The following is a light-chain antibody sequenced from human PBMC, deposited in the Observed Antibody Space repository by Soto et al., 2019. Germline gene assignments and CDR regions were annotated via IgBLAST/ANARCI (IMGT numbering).Light chain of an antibody. Sequence: ETVLTQSPATLSLSPGERATLSCRASQSVSSYLAWYQQKPGQAPRLLIYDASNRATGIPARFSGSGSGTDFTLTICSLEPADFAVYYCQQRSNWPLTFGGGTKVDIK. CDR3: QQRSNWPLT. CDR2: DAS. V-gene: IGKV3-11*01. CDR1: QSVSSY. J-gene: IGKJ4*01.